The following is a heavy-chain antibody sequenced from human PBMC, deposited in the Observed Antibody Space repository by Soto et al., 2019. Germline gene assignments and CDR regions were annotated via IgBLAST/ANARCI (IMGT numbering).Heavy chain of an antibody. CDR3: ARGNCSSPNCYSFSGYYGMDV. CDR2: IYTSGST. CDR1: GGSISSYY. J-gene: IGHJ6*02. D-gene: IGHD2-2*01. V-gene: IGHV4-4*07. Sequence: TLSLTCTVSGGSISSYYWGWIRQPAGKGLEWIGRIYTSGSTNYNPSLKSRVTMSLDTSKNQFSLKLTSVTAADTALYYCARGNCSSPNCYSFSGYYGMDVWGQGTTVTVSS.